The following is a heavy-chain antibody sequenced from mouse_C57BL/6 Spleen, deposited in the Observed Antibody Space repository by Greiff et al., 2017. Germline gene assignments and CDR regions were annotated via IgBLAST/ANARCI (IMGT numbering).Heavy chain of an antibody. CDR3: ARRYYYSNCVDGYFDV. D-gene: IGHD2-5*01. Sequence: EVQGVESGGGLVKPGGSLKLSCAASGFTFSDYGMHWVRQAPEKGLEWVAYISSGSSTIYYADTVKGRFTITRDNAKNTLCLQMTSLRSEDTDMYYCARRYYYSNCVDGYFDVWGTGTTVTVSS. V-gene: IGHV5-17*01. CDR2: ISSGSSTI. J-gene: IGHJ1*03. CDR1: GFTFSDYG.